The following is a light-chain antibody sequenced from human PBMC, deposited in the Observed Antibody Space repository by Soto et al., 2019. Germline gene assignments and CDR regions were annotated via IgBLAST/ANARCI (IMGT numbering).Light chain of an antibody. Sequence: QSVLTQPPSASGTPGQRVTISCSGSNNNIGSNTVNWYRQVPGTAPQLLMYTNNQRPAGVPDRLSGSKSGTSASLAISGLQSGDEADYYCATWDDSLDGVVFGGGTKLTVL. V-gene: IGLV1-44*01. CDR1: NNNIGSNT. CDR2: TNN. J-gene: IGLJ3*02. CDR3: ATWDDSLDGVV.